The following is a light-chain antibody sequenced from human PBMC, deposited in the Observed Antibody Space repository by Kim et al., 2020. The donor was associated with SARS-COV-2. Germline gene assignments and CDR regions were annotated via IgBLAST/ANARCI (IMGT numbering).Light chain of an antibody. V-gene: IGLV3-21*01. Sequence: SYELTQPPSVSVAPGKTASITCGGNNIGSKSVHWYQQKPGQAPVLVIYYDSDRPSGIPERFSGSNSGNTATLTISRVEARDEADYYCQAWDSSSVDCVFG. CDR1: NIGSKS. CDR2: YDS. CDR3: QAWDSSSVDCV. J-gene: IGLJ3*02.